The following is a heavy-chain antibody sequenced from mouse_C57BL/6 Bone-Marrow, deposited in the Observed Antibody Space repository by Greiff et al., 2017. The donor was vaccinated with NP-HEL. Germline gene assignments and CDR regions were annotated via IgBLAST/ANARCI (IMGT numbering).Heavy chain of an antibody. CDR2: ISSGGSYT. CDR3: ARHDGFAY. J-gene: IGHJ3*01. CDR1: GFTFSSYG. V-gene: IGHV5-6*01. Sequence: EVQLVESGGDLVKPGGSLKLSCAASGFTFSSYGMSWVRQTPDKRLEWVATISSGGSYTYYPDRVKGRFTISRDNAKNTLYLQMSSLKSEDTAMYYCARHDGFAYWGQGTLVTVSA.